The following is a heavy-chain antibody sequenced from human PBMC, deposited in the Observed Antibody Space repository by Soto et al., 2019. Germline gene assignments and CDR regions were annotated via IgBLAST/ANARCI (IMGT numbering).Heavy chain of an antibody. V-gene: IGHV4-39*01. CDR2: IYYGGST. CDR1: GGSISSSIYY. J-gene: IGHJ4*02. Sequence: QLQLQESGPGLVKSSETLSLTCTVSGGSISSSIYYWGWIRQPPGKGLEWIGSIYYGGSTYYNPSLNSRVTISVATSKNQSSLKLSSVTAAAAAVYYCARHKQWLALGLGWGQGTLVTVSS. CDR3: ARHKQWLALGLG. D-gene: IGHD6-19*01.